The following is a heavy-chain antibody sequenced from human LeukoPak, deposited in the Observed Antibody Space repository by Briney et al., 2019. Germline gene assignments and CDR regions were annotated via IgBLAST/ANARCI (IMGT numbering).Heavy chain of an antibody. D-gene: IGHD6-19*01. CDR1: GGSISSSSYY. CDR2: IYYSGST. V-gene: IGHV4-39*01. CDR3: ARHGWLGVGGWY. Sequence: KPSETLSLTCTVSGGSISSSSYYWGWIRQPPGKGLEGIGSIYYSGSTYYNPSLKSRVTISVETSKTQFSLELSSVTAADTAVYSCARHGWLGVGGWYWGQGTLVTVSS. J-gene: IGHJ4*02.